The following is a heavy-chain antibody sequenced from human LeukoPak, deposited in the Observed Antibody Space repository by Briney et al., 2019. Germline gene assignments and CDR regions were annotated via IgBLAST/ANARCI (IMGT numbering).Heavy chain of an antibody. V-gene: IGHV3-23*01. CDR2: ISGSGGST. J-gene: IGHJ4*02. CDR1: GFTFSSYG. CDR3: AKVVGIAIDY. Sequence: GGSLRLSCAASGFTFSSYGMSWVRQAPGKGLEWVSAISGSGGSTYYADSVKGRFTISRDNTKNTLYLQMNSLRPEDTAVYSCAKVVGIAIDYWGQGTLVTVSS. D-gene: IGHD6-13*01.